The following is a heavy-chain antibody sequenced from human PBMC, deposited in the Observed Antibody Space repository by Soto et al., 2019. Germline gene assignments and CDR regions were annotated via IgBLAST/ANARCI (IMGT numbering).Heavy chain of an antibody. CDR1: GFTFSSYG. CDR2: ISYDGSNK. CDR3: ARDHQEMATILLPDY. V-gene: IGHV3-30*03. D-gene: IGHD5-12*01. J-gene: IGHJ4*02. Sequence: PGGSLRLSCAASGFTFSSYGMHWVRQAPGKGLEWVAVISYDGSNKYYADSVKGRFTISRDNSKNSLYLQMNSLRTEDTALYYCARDHQEMATILLPDYWGQGTLVTVSS.